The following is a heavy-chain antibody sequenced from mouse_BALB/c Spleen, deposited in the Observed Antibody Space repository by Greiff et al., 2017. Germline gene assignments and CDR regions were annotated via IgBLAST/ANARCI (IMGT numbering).Heavy chain of an antibody. CDR2: IRNKANGYTT. D-gene: IGHD1-1*01. CDR1: GFTFTDYY. CDR3: ARDRGTTAVAGDFDY. V-gene: IGHV7-3*02. Sequence: EVQLVESGGGLVQPGGSLRLSCATSGFTFTDYYMSWVRQPPGKALEWLGFIRNKANGYTTEYSASVKGRFTISRDNSQSILYLQMNTLRAEDSATYYCARDRGTTAVAGDFDYWGQGTTLTVSS. J-gene: IGHJ2*01.